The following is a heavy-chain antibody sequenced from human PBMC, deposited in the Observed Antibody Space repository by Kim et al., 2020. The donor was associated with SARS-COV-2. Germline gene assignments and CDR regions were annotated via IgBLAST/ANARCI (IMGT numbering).Heavy chain of an antibody. J-gene: IGHJ3*02. Sequence: SVKVSCKASGGTFSSYAISWVRQAPGQGLEWMGGIIPIFGTANYAQKFQGRVTITADKSTSTAYMELSSLRSEDTAVYYCASLFDDGYSSALPGAFDIWGQGTMVTVSS. V-gene: IGHV1-69*06. CDR2: IIPIFGTA. CDR1: GGTFSSYA. D-gene: IGHD6-19*01. CDR3: ASLFDDGYSSALPGAFDI.